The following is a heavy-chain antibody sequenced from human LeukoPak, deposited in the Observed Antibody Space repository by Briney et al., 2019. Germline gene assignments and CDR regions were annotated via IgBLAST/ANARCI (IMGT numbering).Heavy chain of an antibody. CDR2: ISSSKTYI. J-gene: IGHJ6*03. Sequence: WVRQAPGKGLEWVSSISSSKTYIYYADSVKGRFTISRDNVKNSLYLQMNSLRAEDTAVYYCARVTSGITGGTYYYYYMDVWGKGTTVTVSS. V-gene: IGHV3-21*01. CDR3: ARVTSGITGGTYYYYYMDV. D-gene: IGHD6-13*01.